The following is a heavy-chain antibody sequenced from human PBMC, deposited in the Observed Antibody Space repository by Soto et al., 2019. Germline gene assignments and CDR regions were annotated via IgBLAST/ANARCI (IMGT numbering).Heavy chain of an antibody. CDR1: GFTFSSYG. D-gene: IGHD6-6*01. J-gene: IGHJ6*02. Sequence: QVQLVESGGGVVQPGRSLRLSCAASGFTFSSYGVHWVRQAPGKGLEWVALISYDGNNKYYADSVKGRFTISRDNSKNTLYLQMNSLRAEDTAVYYCAKDRVEYSSSSTTYGMDVWGQGTTVTVSS. CDR3: AKDRVEYSSSSTTYGMDV. CDR2: ISYDGNNK. V-gene: IGHV3-30*18.